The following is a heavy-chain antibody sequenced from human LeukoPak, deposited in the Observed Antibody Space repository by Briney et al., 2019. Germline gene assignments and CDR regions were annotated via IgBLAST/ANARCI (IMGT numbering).Heavy chain of an antibody. CDR3: ARQWFGDY. V-gene: IGHV3-11*01. CDR1: GFTLSDYY. CDR2: ITSSGANV. Sequence: PGGSLRLSCAASGFTLSDYYMSWIRQAPGKGPEWLSYITSSGANVYYADSVKGRFAVSRDNAKNSLYLQMNNLRAEDTAVYYCARQWFGDYWGQGTLVTVSS. J-gene: IGHJ4*02. D-gene: IGHD3-10*01.